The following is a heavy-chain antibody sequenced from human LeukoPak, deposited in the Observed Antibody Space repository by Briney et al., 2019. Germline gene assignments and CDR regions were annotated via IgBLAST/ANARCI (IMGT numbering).Heavy chain of an antibody. CDR1: GFTVSSNY. D-gene: IGHD3-10*01. CDR2: IYSGGST. CDR3: ARGPWFGELLGY. V-gene: IGHV3-53*01. Sequence: GGSLRLSCSASGFTVSSNYMSWVRQAPGKGLEWVSVIYSGGSTYYADSVKGRFTISRDNSKNTLYLQINSLRAEDTAAYYCARGPWFGELLGYWGQGTLVTVSS. J-gene: IGHJ4*02.